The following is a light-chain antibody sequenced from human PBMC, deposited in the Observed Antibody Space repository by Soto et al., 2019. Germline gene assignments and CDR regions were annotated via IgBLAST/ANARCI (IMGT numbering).Light chain of an antibody. J-gene: IGKJ1*01. CDR3: QQTYITPPWT. CDR1: QSISRF. CDR2: AAS. V-gene: IGKV1-39*01. Sequence: DIQMTQSPSSLSASVGDRVTITCRASQSISRFLNWYQQKSGKPPQLLIYAASRLQSGVPSRFRGSEPGQDFPLTISSLQPEDFATYYRQQTYITPPWTFGQGSKVEIK.